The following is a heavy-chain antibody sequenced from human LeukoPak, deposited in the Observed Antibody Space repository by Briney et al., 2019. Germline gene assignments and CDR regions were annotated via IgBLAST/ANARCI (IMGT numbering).Heavy chain of an antibody. D-gene: IGHD3-22*01. V-gene: IGHV3-11*01. J-gene: IGHJ4*02. Sequence: GGSLRLSCAASGFTFSDYFMSWIRQAPGKGLEWVSYISGSGGTINYADSVKGRFTTSRDNAENSLYLQMNSLRAEDTAVYYCARVGRGYSIDYWGQGTQVTVSS. CDR3: ARVGRGYSIDY. CDR1: GFTFSDYF. CDR2: ISGSGGTI.